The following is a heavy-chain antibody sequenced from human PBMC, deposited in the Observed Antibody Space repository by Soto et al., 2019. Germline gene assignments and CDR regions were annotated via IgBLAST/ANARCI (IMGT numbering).Heavy chain of an antibody. CDR3: AREKLCLDL. J-gene: IGHJ5*02. V-gene: IGHV4-61*01. CDR2: FYSRGST. CDR1: GGSVSRGSHY. D-gene: IGHD2-21*01. Sequence: SETLSVTCDVSGGSVSRGSHYWTWIPQPPGKVLECIGYFYSRGSTDYNPSLESRVTISVDTSKNQFSLRLTSVTAASTAVYYCAREKLCLDLWGRGSLVTVSP.